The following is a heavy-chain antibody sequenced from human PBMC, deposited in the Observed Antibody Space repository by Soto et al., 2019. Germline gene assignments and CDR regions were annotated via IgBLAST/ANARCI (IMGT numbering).Heavy chain of an antibody. CDR3: ARLPGYYYYYGMDV. J-gene: IGHJ6*02. V-gene: IGHV1-18*04. Sequence: GASVKVSCKASGYTFTSYGISWVRQAPGQGLEWMGWISAYNGNTNYAQKLQGRVTMTTDTSTSTAYMELRSLRSGDTAVYYCARLPGYYYYYGMDVWGQGTTVTVSS. CDR1: GYTFTSYG. CDR2: ISAYNGNT.